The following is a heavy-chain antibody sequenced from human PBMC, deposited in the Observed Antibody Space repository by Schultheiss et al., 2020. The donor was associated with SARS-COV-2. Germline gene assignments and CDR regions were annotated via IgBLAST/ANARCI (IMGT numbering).Heavy chain of an antibody. CDR1: GFTFSSYS. J-gene: IGHJ6*02. V-gene: IGHV3-33*06. CDR2: IWYDGSNK. Sequence: GGSLRLSCAASGFTFSSYSMNWVRQAPGKGLEWVAVIWYDGSNKYYADSVKGRFTVTRDNSKNTLYLQMNSLRAEDTAIYYCAKSRIMATYYYYGMDVWGQGTTVTVSS. CDR3: AKSRIMATYYYYGMDV. D-gene: IGHD2-8*01.